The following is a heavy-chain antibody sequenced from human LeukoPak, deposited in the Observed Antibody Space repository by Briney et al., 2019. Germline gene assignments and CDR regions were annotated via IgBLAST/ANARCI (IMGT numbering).Heavy chain of an antibody. V-gene: IGHV6-1*01. D-gene: IGHD6-13*01. CDR2: TKYRSKWYN. CDR3: ARSMSWGFDY. Sequence: SQTLSLTCDISGDSVSSNSVAWNWIRQSPSRGLEWLGKTKYRSKWYNDYAVSVKSQTTINSDTTRNQFALQLSSVTPEDTAVYYCARSMSWGFDYWGQGILVTVSS. CDR1: GDSVSSNSVA. J-gene: IGHJ4*02.